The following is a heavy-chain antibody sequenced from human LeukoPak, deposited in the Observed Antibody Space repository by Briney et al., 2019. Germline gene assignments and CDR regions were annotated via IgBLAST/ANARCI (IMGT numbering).Heavy chain of an antibody. CDR2: IIPIFGTA. CDR1: GGTFSSYA. Sequence: SVKVSCKASGGTFSSYAISWVRQAPGQGLEWMGGIIPIFGTANYAQKFQGRVTITADKSTSTAYMELGSLRSEDTAVYYCARWGPITMIVVVADWRFDYWGQGTLVTVSS. D-gene: IGHD3-22*01. CDR3: ARWGPITMIVVVADWRFDY. V-gene: IGHV1-69*06. J-gene: IGHJ4*02.